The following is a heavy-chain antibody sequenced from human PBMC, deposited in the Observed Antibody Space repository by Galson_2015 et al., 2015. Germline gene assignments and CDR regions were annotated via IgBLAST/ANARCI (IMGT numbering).Heavy chain of an antibody. J-gene: IGHJ6*02. CDR1: GFTFSSYS. V-gene: IGHV3-33*01. Sequence: SLRVSCAASGFTFSSYSMHWVRQAPGKGLEWVAVIWYDGSNKYYADSVKGRFTISRDNSKNTLYLQMNSLRAEDTAVYYCARDRTTFYYYYGMDVWGQGTTVTVSS. CDR3: ARDRTTFYYYYGMDV. CDR2: IWYDGSNK. D-gene: IGHD3-16*01.